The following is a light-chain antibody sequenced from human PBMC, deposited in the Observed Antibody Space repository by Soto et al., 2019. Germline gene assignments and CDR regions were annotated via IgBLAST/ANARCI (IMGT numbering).Light chain of an antibody. Sequence: QSVLTQPRSVSGSPGQSLTLSCTGTSSDVGGYNYVSWYQQHPGKAPKLMIYDVTKRPSGVPDRFSGSKSGNTASLTISGLQAEDEGDYYCCSHAGSYTYVFGTGTKVTVL. CDR2: DVT. CDR3: CSHAGSYTYV. CDR1: SSDVGGYNY. J-gene: IGLJ1*01. V-gene: IGLV2-11*01.